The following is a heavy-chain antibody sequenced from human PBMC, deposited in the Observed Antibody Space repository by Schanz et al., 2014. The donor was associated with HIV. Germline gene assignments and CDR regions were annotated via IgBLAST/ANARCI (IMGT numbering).Heavy chain of an antibody. CDR1: GITFSSYA. D-gene: IGHD4-17*01. J-gene: IGHJ6*02. V-gene: IGHV3-23*01. CDR2: ISGSGGNT. CDR3: AKSRGDSWPYGMDV. Sequence: EVQLLESGGGLVQPGGSLRLSCADSGITFSSYAMSWVRQAPGKGLEWVSAISGSGGNTYYADSVKGRFTISRDNSKNTLYLQMKSLRAEDTAVYYCAKSRGDSWPYGMDVWGQGTTVTVSS.